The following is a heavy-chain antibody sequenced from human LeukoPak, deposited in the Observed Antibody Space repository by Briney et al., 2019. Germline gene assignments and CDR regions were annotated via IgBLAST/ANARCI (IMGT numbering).Heavy chain of an antibody. CDR2: ISSSGSTI. Sequence: GGSLRLSCTASGFTFSSHEMNWVRQAPGKGLEWLSYISSSGSTIYYADSVKGRFTISRDNAKNSLYLQMNSLRAEDTAVYYCARGRGWLSFVDPWGQGTLVTVSS. V-gene: IGHV3-48*03. CDR3: ARGRGWLSFVDP. J-gene: IGHJ5*02. D-gene: IGHD3-22*01. CDR1: GFTFSSHE.